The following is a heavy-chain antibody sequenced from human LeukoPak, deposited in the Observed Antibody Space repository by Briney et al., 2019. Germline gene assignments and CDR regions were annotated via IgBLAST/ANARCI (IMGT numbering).Heavy chain of an antibody. CDR2: IKQDGSEK. D-gene: IGHD3-3*01. J-gene: IGHJ4*02. Sequence: GGSLRLSCAASGFTFSSYRMNWVRQAPGKGLEWVANIKQDGSEKDYVDSVKGRFTISRDSAKNSLYLQMNSLRAEDTAVYYCARTRDLRYYFDYWGQGTLVTVSS. V-gene: IGHV3-7*03. CDR3: ARTRDLRYYFDY. CDR1: GFTFSSYR.